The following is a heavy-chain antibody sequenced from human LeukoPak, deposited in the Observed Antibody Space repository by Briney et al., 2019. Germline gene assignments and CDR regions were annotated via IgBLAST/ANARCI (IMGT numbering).Heavy chain of an antibody. J-gene: IGHJ6*02. Sequence: GASVTVSCKASGYTFTSYYMHWVRQAPGQGLEWMGIINPSGGSTSYAQKFQGRVTMTRDTSTSTVYTELSSLRSEDTAVYYCARARSSSSDNYYYYYGMDVWGQGTTVTVSS. CDR3: ARARSSSSDNYYYYYGMDV. V-gene: IGHV1-46*01. CDR2: INPSGGST. CDR1: GYTFTSYY. D-gene: IGHD6-6*01.